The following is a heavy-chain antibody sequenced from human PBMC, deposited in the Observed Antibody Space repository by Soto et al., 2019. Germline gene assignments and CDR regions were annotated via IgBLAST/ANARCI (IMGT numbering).Heavy chain of an antibody. CDR3: AKEYSSGWTLMNRNQ. V-gene: IGHV3-30*18. CDR2: ISYDGSNK. Sequence: GGSLRLSCAASGFTFSSYGMHWVRQAPGKGLEWVAVISYDGSNKYYADSVKGRFTISRDNSKNTLYLQMNSLRAEDTAVYYCAKEYSSGWTLMNRNQWGQGTLVTVSS. D-gene: IGHD6-19*01. J-gene: IGHJ4*02. CDR1: GFTFSSYG.